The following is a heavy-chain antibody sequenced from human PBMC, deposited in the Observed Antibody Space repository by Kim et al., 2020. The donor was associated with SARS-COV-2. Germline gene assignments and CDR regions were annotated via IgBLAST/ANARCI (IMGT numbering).Heavy chain of an antibody. Sequence: GGSLRLSCAASGFTFSSYAMHWVRQAPGKGLEWVAVIWYDGSNKYYADSVKGRFTISRDNSKNTLYLQMNSLRAEDTAVYYWAKSTAHYDSSGYYSYWGQGTLVTVSS. CDR3: AKSTAHYDSSGYYSY. D-gene: IGHD3-22*01. J-gene: IGHJ4*02. CDR2: IWYDGSNK. V-gene: IGHV3-33*06. CDR1: GFTFSSYA.